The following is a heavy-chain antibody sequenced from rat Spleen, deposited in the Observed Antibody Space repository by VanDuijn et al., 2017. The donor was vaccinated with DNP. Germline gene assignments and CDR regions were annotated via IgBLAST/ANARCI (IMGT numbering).Heavy chain of an antibody. D-gene: IGHD1-6*01. CDR3: ARSRVYYGFAMDA. CDR2: ITSSGST. CDR1: DYSITSNY. Sequence: EVQVQESGPGLGKPSQSLSRTCSVTDYSITSNYWGWIRKFPGNKMEWIGHITSSGSTSYNPSLKSRISITRDTSKNQIFLQLNSVTIEDTATYYCARSRVYYGFAMDAWGQGTSVTVSS. J-gene: IGHJ4*01. V-gene: IGHV3-1*01.